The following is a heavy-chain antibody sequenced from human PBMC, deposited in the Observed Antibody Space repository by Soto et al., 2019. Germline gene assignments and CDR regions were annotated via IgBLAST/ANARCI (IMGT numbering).Heavy chain of an antibody. CDR2: IYYSGST. Sequence: SETLSLTCSVSGGSISSSSYYWGWIRQPPGKGLEWIGSIYYSGSTYYNPSLKSRVTISVDTSKNQFSLKLSSVTAADTAVYYCASPKIAFYNWFDPWGQGTLVTVSS. CDR3: ASPKIAFYNWFDP. D-gene: IGHD3-3*02. V-gene: IGHV4-39*01. J-gene: IGHJ5*02. CDR1: GGSISSSSYY.